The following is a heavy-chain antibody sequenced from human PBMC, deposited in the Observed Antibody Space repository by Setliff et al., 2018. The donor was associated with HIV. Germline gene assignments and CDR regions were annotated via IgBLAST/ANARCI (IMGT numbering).Heavy chain of an antibody. CDR2: IYYSGST. J-gene: IGHJ5*02. Sequence: PSATLSLTCTVSGGSITSSSYYWGWIRQPPGKGLEWIGSIYYSGSTYYNPSLKSRVTISVDTSKNQFSLKLSSVSAADTAVYYCARHVSGSDLYWFDPWGQGTLVTVSS. D-gene: IGHD2-15*01. V-gene: IGHV4-39*01. CDR1: GGSITSSSYY. CDR3: ARHVSGSDLYWFDP.